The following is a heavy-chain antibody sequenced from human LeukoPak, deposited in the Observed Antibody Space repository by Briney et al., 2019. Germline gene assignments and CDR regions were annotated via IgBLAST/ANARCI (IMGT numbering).Heavy chain of an antibody. V-gene: IGHV4-59*08. D-gene: IGHD3-16*02. CDR1: GGSIGTYY. J-gene: IGHJ6*03. CDR3: ARHIGGGIEDMDV. Sequence: SETLSLTCTVSGGSIGTYYWSWVRQSPGTGLEWIGYIYVTGTRYNPSLQSRVTISVDRSRTQFFLKMTYVTAADTAVYYCARHIGGGIEDMDVWGRGTKVTVSS. CDR2: IYVTGT.